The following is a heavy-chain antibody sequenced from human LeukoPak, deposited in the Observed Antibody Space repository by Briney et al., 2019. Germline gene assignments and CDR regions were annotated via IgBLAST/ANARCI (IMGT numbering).Heavy chain of an antibody. CDR2: ISGNSGST. CDR1: GFIFDDYT. Sequence: GGSLRLSCAASGFIFDDYTMHWVRQAPGKGLEWVSGISGNSGSTGYADAVKGRFFISRDNSKNTLYLQMNSLRVDDTAVYYCARELAVWGQGTLVTVSS. D-gene: IGHD3-10*01. CDR3: ARELAV. J-gene: IGHJ4*02. V-gene: IGHV3-9*01.